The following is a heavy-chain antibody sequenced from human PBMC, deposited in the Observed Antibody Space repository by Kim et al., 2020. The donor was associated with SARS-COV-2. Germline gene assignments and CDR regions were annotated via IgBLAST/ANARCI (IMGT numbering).Heavy chain of an antibody. CDR3: ARANYYDSSGYQDY. D-gene: IGHD3-22*01. J-gene: IGHJ4*02. Sequence: GGSLRLSCAASGFTFSVYYMSWIRQAPGKGLEWVSFISSSGSTIYYADSVKGRFTISRDNAKNSLYLQMNSLRAEDTAVYYCARANYYDSSGYQDYWGQGTLVTVSS. CDR2: ISSSGSTI. V-gene: IGHV3-11*01. CDR1: GFTFSVYY.